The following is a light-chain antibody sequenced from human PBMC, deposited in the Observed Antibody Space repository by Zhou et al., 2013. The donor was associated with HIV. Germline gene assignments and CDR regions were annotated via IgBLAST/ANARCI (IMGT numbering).Light chain of an antibody. CDR2: GTS. CDR1: QSVSSY. Sequence: EIVLTQSPATLSLSPGERAILSCRASQSVSSYLAWYQQKPGQAPRLVVYGTSTRATGIPDRFSGSASGTDFTLTISRLEPEDFAVYHCHHYGTAPPWTFGQGTKVEIK. J-gene: IGKJ1*01. V-gene: IGKV3-20*01. CDR3: HHYGTAPPWT.